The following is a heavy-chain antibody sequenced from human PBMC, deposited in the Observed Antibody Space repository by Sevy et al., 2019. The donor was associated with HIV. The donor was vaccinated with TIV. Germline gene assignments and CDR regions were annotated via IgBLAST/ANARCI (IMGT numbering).Heavy chain of an antibody. Sequence: GGSLRLSCAASGFTFSSYAMSWVRQAPGKGLEWVSAFSGSGGSTYYADSVKGRFTISRDNSKNTLYLQMNSLRAEDTAVYYCAKDGVPYYDFWSGRENWFDPWGQGTLVTVSS. CDR2: FSGSGGST. D-gene: IGHD3-3*01. CDR1: GFTFSSYA. V-gene: IGHV3-23*01. J-gene: IGHJ5*02. CDR3: AKDGVPYYDFWSGRENWFDP.